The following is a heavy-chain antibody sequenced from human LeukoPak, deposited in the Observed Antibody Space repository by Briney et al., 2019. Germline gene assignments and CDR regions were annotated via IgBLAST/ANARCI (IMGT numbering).Heavy chain of an antibody. V-gene: IGHV3-7*03. CDR1: GFTFSSYW. CDR2: INQDGTEK. Sequence: GGSLRLSCAASGFTFSSYWMSWVRQAPGEGLEWVAKINQDGTEKAYVDSVRGRFTISRDNAKNSLFLQMNSLRAEDTAVYYCAKNGVPVRLWGQGALVTVSS. CDR3: AKNGVPVRL. J-gene: IGHJ4*02. D-gene: IGHD4-17*01.